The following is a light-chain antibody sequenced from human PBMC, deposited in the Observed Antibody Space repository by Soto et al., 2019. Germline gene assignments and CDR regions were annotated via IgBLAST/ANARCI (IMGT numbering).Light chain of an antibody. V-gene: IGKV4-1*01. CDR2: WAS. CDR3: HQYFAAPST. CDR1: QTILYTSNNKNY. J-gene: IGKJ3*01. Sequence: DIVMTQSPDSLAVYLGERATITCKSSQTILYTSNNKNYLAWYQQRPGQPPKLLIYWASTRVSGVPDQIIGSESGTNFTLTITSLQPEDVSTYSWHQYFAAPSTFGPGTKVEIK.